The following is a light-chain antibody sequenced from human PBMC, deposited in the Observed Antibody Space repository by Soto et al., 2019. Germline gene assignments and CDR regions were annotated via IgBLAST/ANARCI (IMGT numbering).Light chain of an antibody. CDR2: GAS. V-gene: IGKV3-20*01. CDR1: QSVSSSY. J-gene: IGKJ3*01. CDR3: QQYDSSRFT. Sequence: EIVLTQSPGTLSLSPGERATLSCRASQSVSSSYLAWYQQKPGQAPRLLIYGASSRATGIPDRFSGSGSGTDFTLTISRLEPEDFAVYYCQQYDSSRFTFGPGTKVEIK.